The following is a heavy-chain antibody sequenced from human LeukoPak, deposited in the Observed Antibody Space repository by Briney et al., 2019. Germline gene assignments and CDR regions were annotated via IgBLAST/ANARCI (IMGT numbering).Heavy chain of an antibody. J-gene: IGHJ4*02. D-gene: IGHD3-10*01. CDR1: GYTFTGYY. Sequence: ASVKVSCKASGYTFTGYYMHWVRQAPGQGLEWMGWINPNSGGTNYAQKFQGRVTMTRDTSISTAYVELSRLRSDDTAVYYCARDSALFYYGSGSEFDYWGQGTLVTVSS. CDR2: INPNSGGT. V-gene: IGHV1-2*02. CDR3: ARDSALFYYGSGSEFDY.